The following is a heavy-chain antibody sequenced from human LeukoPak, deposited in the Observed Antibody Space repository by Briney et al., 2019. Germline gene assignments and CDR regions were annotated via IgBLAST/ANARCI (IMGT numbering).Heavy chain of an antibody. J-gene: IGHJ4*02. V-gene: IGHV4-39*01. Sequence: KSSETLSLSCAVSGGSISSSSNYWGCDRQPPGKGLEWIGTMYYSGITYYNPFLKSRVTTSVDTSKNQFTLKVSSVTAADTAVYYCARSNWDSNVGIDYWGQGILVIVST. CDR3: ARSNWDSNVGIDY. CDR2: MYYSGIT. CDR1: GGSISSSSNY. D-gene: IGHD1-7*01.